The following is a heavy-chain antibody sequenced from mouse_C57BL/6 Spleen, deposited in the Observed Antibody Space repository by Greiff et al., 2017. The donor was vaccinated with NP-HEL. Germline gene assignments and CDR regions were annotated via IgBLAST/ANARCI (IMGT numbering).Heavy chain of an antibody. CDR3: ARDPYYYGSSLDY. V-gene: IGHV8-12*01. CDR1: GFSLSTSGMG. CDR2: IYWDDDK. D-gene: IGHD1-1*01. J-gene: IGHJ2*01. Sequence: QVTLKVCGPGILQSSQTLSLTCSFSGFSLSTSGMGVSWIRQPSGKGLEWLAHIYWDDDKRYNPSLKSRLTSSKDTSRNQVFLKITSVDTADTATYYCARDPYYYGSSLDYWGQGTTLTVSS.